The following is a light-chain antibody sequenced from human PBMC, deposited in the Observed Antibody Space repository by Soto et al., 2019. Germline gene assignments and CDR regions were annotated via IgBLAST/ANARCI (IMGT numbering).Light chain of an antibody. J-gene: IGKJ1*01. CDR1: QSVSSSY. V-gene: IGKV3-20*01. CDR2: GAS. Sequence: EIVLTQSPGTLSLSPGERATLSCRASQSVSSSYLAWYQQKPCQAPRLLIYGASSRATGIPDRFSCSGSGTDFTLTISRLEPEDFAVYYCQQYGSSPGTFGQGTKVEIK. CDR3: QQYGSSPGT.